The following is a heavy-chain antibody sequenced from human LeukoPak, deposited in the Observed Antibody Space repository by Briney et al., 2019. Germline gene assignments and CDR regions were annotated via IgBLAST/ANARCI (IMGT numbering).Heavy chain of an antibody. Sequence: SVKVSCKASGGTFSSYAISWVRQAPGQGLEWMGRIIPIFGTANYAQKFQGRVTITTNESTSTAYMELSSLRSEDTAVYYCARGEDTAMANYYYYYMDVWGKGTTVTVSS. CDR3: ARGEDTAMANYYYYYMDV. CDR1: GGTFSSYA. V-gene: IGHV1-69*05. CDR2: IIPIFGTA. D-gene: IGHD5-18*01. J-gene: IGHJ6*03.